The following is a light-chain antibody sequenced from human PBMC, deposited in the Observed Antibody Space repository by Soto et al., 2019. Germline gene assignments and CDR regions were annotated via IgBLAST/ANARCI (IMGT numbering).Light chain of an antibody. Sequence: EIVLTQSPATLSLSPGERATLSCRASQRVSSYLAWYQQKPGQAPRLLLYDASNRATGIPARFSGSGSGTDFTLTISSLETEDFAVYYCQQRSNSWTFGQGTKVEIK. CDR3: QQRSNSWT. J-gene: IGKJ1*01. CDR2: DAS. V-gene: IGKV3-11*01. CDR1: QRVSSY.